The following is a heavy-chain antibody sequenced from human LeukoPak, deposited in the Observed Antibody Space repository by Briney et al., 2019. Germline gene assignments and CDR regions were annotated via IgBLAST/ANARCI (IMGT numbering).Heavy chain of an antibody. D-gene: IGHD2-2*01. V-gene: IGHV3-23*01. Sequence: QPGGSLRVSCAASGFTFSSYAMSWVRQAPGKGLEWVSDIFGSGTYYADSVKGRVTVSRDNSKNTLYLQMNSLRAEDTAVYYCAKSIWPQGSRTYDFWGQGGLVTVSS. CDR3: AKSIWPQGSRTYDF. CDR1: GFTFSSYA. J-gene: IGHJ4*02. CDR2: IFGSGT.